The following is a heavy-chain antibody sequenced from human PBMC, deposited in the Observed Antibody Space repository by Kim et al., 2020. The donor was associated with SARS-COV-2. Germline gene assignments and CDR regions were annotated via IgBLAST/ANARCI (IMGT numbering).Heavy chain of an antibody. CDR1: GLTFSNYA. CDR3: AKCQYSYGSDAFDI. CDR2: IRGGGANP. V-gene: IGHV3-23*01. J-gene: IGHJ3*02. Sequence: GGSLRLSCAASGLTFSNYAMNWVRQAPGKGLEWVSGIRGGGANPKYADSVKGRFTISRDNSKNTLYLQMNSLRGDDTALYYCAKCQYSYGSDAFDIWGQG. D-gene: IGHD5-18*01.